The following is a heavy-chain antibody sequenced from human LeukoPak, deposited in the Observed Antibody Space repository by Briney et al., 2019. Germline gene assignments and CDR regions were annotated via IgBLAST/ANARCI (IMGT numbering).Heavy chain of an antibody. CDR3: AKAGAVVVVVAKYFDY. J-gene: IGHJ4*02. Sequence: GGSLRLSCVASGFSFSRYDMHWVRQAPGKGLEWVAVISDDGRIKIYGDSVKGRLTISRDNSKNTLYLQMNSLRGEDTAVYYCAKAGAVVVVVAKYFDYWGQGTLVTVSS. CDR2: ISDDGRIK. CDR1: GFSFSRYD. V-gene: IGHV3-30*04. D-gene: IGHD2-15*01.